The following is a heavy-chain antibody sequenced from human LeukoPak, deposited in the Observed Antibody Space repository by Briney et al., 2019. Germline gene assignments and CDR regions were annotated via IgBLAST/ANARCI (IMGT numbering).Heavy chain of an antibody. CDR1: GGSISSSSYY. V-gene: IGHV4-39*07. D-gene: IGHD4-11*01. CDR2: IYYSGST. Sequence: TSETLSLTCTVSGGSISSSSYYWGWIRQPPGKGLEWIGSIYYSGSTYYNPSLKSRVTISVDTSKNQFSLKLSSVTAAGTAVYYCARGTTVTLFDYWGQGTLVTVSS. CDR3: ARGTTVTLFDY. J-gene: IGHJ4*02.